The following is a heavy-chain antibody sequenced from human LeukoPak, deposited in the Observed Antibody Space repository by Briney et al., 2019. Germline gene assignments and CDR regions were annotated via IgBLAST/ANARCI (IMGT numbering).Heavy chain of an antibody. J-gene: IGHJ3*02. Sequence: GGSLRLSCAASGFTFSDYWMSWVRQAPGKGLEWVANIKQDGSEKYYVDSVKGRFTISRDNAKNSLYLQMNSLRAEDTAVYYCVKTMVTFGGLIRTDAFDIWGQGTMVIVSS. CDR2: IKQDGSEK. CDR3: VKTMVTFGGLIRTDAFDI. V-gene: IGHV3-7*02. D-gene: IGHD3-16*01. CDR1: GFTFSDYW.